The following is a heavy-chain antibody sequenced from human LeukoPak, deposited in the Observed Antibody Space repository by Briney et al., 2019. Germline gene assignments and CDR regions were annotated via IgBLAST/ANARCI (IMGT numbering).Heavy chain of an antibody. Sequence: PGGSLRLSCEASGFTFNNYWMSWVRQSPGKGLEWVANIKQDGSVRYYVDSVKGRFTISRDNAKNTLYLQMNSLRAEDTAVYYCARDQSSGWSYYYYYYYMDVWGKGTTVTISS. V-gene: IGHV3-7*01. D-gene: IGHD6-19*01. CDR3: ARDQSSGWSYYYYYYYMDV. CDR2: IKQDGSVR. CDR1: GFTFNNYW. J-gene: IGHJ6*03.